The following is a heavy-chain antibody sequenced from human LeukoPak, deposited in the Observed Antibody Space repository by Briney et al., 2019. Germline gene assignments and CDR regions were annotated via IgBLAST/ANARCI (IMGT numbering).Heavy chain of an antibody. V-gene: IGHV3-33*01. J-gene: IGHJ4*02. D-gene: IGHD1-14*01. CDR1: GFTFSSYG. CDR3: ARGTTGYGPAD. CDR2: IWYDGSNK. Sequence: GRSLRLSCAASGFTFSSYGMHWVRQAPGKGLEWVAVIWYDGSNKYHADSVKGRFTISRDNSKNTLYLQMNSLRAEDTAVYYCARGTTGYGPADWGQGTLVTVSS.